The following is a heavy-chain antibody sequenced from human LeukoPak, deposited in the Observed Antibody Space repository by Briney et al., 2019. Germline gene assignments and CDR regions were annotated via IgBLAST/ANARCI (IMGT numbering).Heavy chain of an antibody. D-gene: IGHD3-10*01. Sequence: RSSETLSLTCTVSGDAISTYYWNWIRRTPGKGLEWVGHIANGGTDYNPSLKSRAIISVDTSKNQISLRLTSVTAADTAVYYCARDKAHSYGYYFDPWGPGTQVLVSS. V-gene: IGHV4-4*09. CDR1: GDAISTYY. CDR3: ARDKAHSYGYYFDP. J-gene: IGHJ4*02. CDR2: IANGGT.